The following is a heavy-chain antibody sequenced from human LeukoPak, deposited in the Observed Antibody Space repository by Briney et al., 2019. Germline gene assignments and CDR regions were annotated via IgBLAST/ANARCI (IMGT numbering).Heavy chain of an antibody. V-gene: IGHV3-33*01. CDR2: IWYDGSNK. CDR3: ARDRTATREGFDY. Sequence: PGRSLRLSCAASGFTFSSYGMHWVRQAPGKGLEWVAVIWYDGSNKYYADSVKGRFTTSRDNSKNTLYLQMNSLRAEDTAVYYCARDRTATREGFDYWGQGTLVTVSS. D-gene: IGHD2-15*01. CDR1: GFTFSSYG. J-gene: IGHJ4*02.